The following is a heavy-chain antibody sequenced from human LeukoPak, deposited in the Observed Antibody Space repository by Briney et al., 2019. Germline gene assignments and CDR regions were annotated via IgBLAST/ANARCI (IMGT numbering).Heavy chain of an antibody. CDR1: GFTVSSNY. Sequence: PGGSLRLSCAASGFTVSSNYMSGVRQAPGKGLEWVSVIYSGGSTYYADSVKGRFTISRDNSKNTLYLQMNSLRDEDTAVYYCAREDDYGGNSRAFDIWGQGTMVTVSS. CDR2: IYSGGST. CDR3: AREDDYGGNSRAFDI. D-gene: IGHD4-23*01. J-gene: IGHJ3*02. V-gene: IGHV3-66*01.